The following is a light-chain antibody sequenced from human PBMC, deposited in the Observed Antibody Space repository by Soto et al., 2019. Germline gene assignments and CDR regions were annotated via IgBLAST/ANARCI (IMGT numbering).Light chain of an antibody. J-gene: IGLJ3*02. CDR3: AAWDDSLSGRV. CDR2: SNN. V-gene: IGLV1-47*02. CDR1: SSNIGSNY. Sequence: QSALTQPPSASGTPGQRVTISCSGSSSNIGSNYVYWYQQLPGTAPKLLIYSNNQRPSRVPDRFSGSKSGTSASLAISGLRSEDEADYYCAAWDDSLSGRVFGGGTKHTVL.